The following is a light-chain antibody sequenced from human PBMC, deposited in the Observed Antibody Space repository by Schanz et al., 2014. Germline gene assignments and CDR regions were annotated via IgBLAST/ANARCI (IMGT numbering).Light chain of an antibody. J-gene: IGLJ3*02. Sequence: QSALTQPPSASGSPGQSVTISCTGTSSDVGGYDYVSWHQHHPGKAPKLMIYEVSKRPSGVPDRFSGSKSGNTASLTVSGLQAEDEADYYCYSYAGSNNWVFGGGTKLTVL. V-gene: IGLV2-8*01. CDR2: EVS. CDR3: YSYAGSNNWV. CDR1: SSDVGGYDY.